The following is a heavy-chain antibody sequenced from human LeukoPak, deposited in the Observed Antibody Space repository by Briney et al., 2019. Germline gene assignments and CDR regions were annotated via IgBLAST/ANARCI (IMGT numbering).Heavy chain of an antibody. D-gene: IGHD6-13*01. CDR2: INPNSGGT. CDR3: ARDYSSSWYDNFDY. CDR1: GCTFTGYY. Sequence: ASVKVSCKASGCTFTGYYMHWVRQAPGQGLEWMGWINPNSGGTNYAQKFQGRVTMTRDTSISTAYMELSRLRSDDTAVYYCARDYSSSWYDNFDYWGQGTLVTVSS. J-gene: IGHJ4*02. V-gene: IGHV1-2*02.